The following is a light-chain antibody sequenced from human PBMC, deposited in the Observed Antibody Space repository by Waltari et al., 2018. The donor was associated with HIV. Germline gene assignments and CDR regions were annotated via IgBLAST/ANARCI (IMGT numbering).Light chain of an antibody. V-gene: IGLV2-23*02. CDR3: CSYEGVVNSFVL. CDR1: SSNL. Sequence: QSALTQPASVSGSPGQSITISCTGTSSNLVSWYQQHPGKAPKLIIYEVSKRPSGVSDRFSASKSGNTASLTISGLQAEDEADYHCCSYEGVVNSFVLFGGGTKLTVL. J-gene: IGLJ2*01. CDR2: EVS.